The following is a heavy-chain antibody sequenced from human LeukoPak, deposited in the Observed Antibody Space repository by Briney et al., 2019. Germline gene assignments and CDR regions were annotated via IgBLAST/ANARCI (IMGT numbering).Heavy chain of an antibody. CDR3: ARIILGYYFDY. CDR1: GGSFSGYY. V-gene: IGHV4-34*01. J-gene: IGHJ4*02. Sequence: SETLSLTCAVCGGSFSGYYWSWIRQPPGKGLEWIGEINHSGSTNYNPSLKSRVTISVDTSKNQFSLKLSSVTAADTAVYYCARIILGYYFDYWGQGTLVTVSS. D-gene: IGHD3-22*01. CDR2: INHSGST.